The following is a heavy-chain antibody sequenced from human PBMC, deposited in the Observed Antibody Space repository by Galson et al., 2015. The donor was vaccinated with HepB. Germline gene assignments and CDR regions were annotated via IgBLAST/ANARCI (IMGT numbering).Heavy chain of an antibody. D-gene: IGHD4-17*01. J-gene: IGHJ6*02. CDR2: ISSSSSYI. CDR1: GFTFSSYS. CDR3: ARDGPLYGDYYYYGMDV. V-gene: IGHV3-21*01. Sequence: SLRLSCAASGFTFSSYSMNWVRQAPGKGLEWVSSISSSSSYIYYADSVKGRFTISRDNAKNSLYLQMNSLRAEDTAVYYCARDGPLYGDYYYYGMDVWGQGTTVTVSS.